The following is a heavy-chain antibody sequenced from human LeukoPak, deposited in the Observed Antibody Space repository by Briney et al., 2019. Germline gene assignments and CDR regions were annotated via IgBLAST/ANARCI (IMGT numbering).Heavy chain of an antibody. CDR1: GGSISSSSYY. CDR2: IYYSGST. J-gene: IGHJ4*02. D-gene: IGHD2-2*01. CDR3: ARLRISTSCYDY. V-gene: IGHV4-39*01. Sequence: SETLSLTCTVSGGSISSSSYYWGWIRQPPGKGLEWIGSIYYSGSTYYNPSLKSRVTISVDTSKSQFSLKLSSVTAADTAVYYCARLRISTSCYDYWGQGTLVTVSS.